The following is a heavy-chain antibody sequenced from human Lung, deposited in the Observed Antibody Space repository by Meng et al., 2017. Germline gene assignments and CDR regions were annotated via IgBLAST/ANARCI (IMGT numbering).Heavy chain of an antibody. CDR2: INHSGST. CDR1: GGSLSDYI. CDR3: ARGPTTMAHDFDY. Sequence: LQLEQWGEGVLKPSEPRAPTCFSSGGSLSDYIWSWIRQPPGKGLEWIGEINHSGSTNYNPSLESRATISVDTSQNNLSLTLSSVTAADSAVYYCARGPTTMAHDFDYWGQGTLVTVSS. D-gene: IGHD4-11*01. J-gene: IGHJ4*02. V-gene: IGHV4-34*01.